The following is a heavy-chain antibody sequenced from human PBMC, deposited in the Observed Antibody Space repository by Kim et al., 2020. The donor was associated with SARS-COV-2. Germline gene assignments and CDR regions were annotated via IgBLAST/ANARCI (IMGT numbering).Heavy chain of an antibody. V-gene: IGHV1-69*13. CDR3: ARAYWSNYYYYYGMDV. J-gene: IGHJ6*02. CDR2: IIPIFGTA. CDR1: GGTFSSYA. Sequence: SVKVSCKASGGTFSSYAISWVRQAPGQGLEWMGGIIPIFGTANHAQKFQGRVTITADESTSTAYMELSSLRSEDTAVYYCARAYWSNYYYYYGMDVWGQGTTVTVSS. D-gene: IGHD2-15*01.